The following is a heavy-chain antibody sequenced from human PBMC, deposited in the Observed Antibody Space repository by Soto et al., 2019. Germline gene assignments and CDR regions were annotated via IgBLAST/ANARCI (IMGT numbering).Heavy chain of an antibody. CDR1: GFTFTRSA. Sequence: QMQLVQSGPEVQKPGTSVKVSCKASGFTFTRSAVQWVRQARGQRLEWIGWIVAGSGNTIYAQKFRERVTISRDMSTSTANMELSSLRSEDTAVYYCAAQGTKGGYYYGMDVWGQGTTVTVSS. J-gene: IGHJ6*02. CDR2: IVAGSGNT. V-gene: IGHV1-58*01. CDR3: AAQGTKGGYYYGMDV. D-gene: IGHD2-8*01.